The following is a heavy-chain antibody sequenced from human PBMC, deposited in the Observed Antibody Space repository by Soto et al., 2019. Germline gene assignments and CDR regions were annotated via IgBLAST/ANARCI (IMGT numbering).Heavy chain of an antibody. CDR1: GFTFSSYA. J-gene: IGHJ6*02. CDR2: ISGSGGST. Sequence: GGSLRLSCAASGFTFSSYAMSWVRQAPGKGLEWVSAISGSGGSTYYADSVKGRFTISRDNSKNTLYLQMNSLRAEDMAVYYCAKGMFTGGYSGYDERYYYYGMDVWGQGTTVTVSS. V-gene: IGHV3-23*01. CDR3: AKGMFTGGYSGYDERYYYYGMDV. D-gene: IGHD5-12*01.